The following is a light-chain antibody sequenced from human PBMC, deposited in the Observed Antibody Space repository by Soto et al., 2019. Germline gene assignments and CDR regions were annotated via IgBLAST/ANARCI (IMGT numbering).Light chain of an antibody. CDR1: QSVSSY. CDR3: QQRSNWPLS. Sequence: EIVLTQSPATLSLSPGERATLSCRASQSVSSYLAWYQQKPGQAPRLLIYDASNRATGIPARFSGSGSGTDVTLTISSLEPEDFAVYYCQQRSNWPLSFGQGTKLEIE. J-gene: IGKJ2*03. V-gene: IGKV3-11*01. CDR2: DAS.